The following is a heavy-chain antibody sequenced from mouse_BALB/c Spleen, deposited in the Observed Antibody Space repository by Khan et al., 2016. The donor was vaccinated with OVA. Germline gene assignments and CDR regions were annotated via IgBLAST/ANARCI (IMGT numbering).Heavy chain of an antibody. CDR2: INTYTGEP. J-gene: IGHJ3*01. Sequence: QIQLVQSGPELKKPGETVKISCKASGYTFTNYGMNWVKRAPGKGLKWMGWINTYTGEPTYADDFKGRFAFSLETSASTAYLQINNLKNEDTATYFCARDYGYAYWGQGTLVTVSA. V-gene: IGHV9-3-1*01. D-gene: IGHD1-2*01. CDR1: GYTFTNYG. CDR3: ARDYGYAY.